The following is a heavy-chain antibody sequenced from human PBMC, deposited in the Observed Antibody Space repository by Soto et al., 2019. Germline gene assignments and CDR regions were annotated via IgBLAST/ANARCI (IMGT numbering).Heavy chain of an antibody. J-gene: IGHJ3*02. CDR3: YILVVPSATSGAFDI. D-gene: IGHD2-2*01. V-gene: IGHV1-69*06. CDR2: IIPIFGTA. CDR1: GGTFSSYA. Sequence: ASVKVSCKASGGTFSSYAISWVRQAPGQGLEWMGGIIPIFGTASYAQKFQGRVTITADKSTSTAYIELSSLSSEDTSVYYCYILVVPSATSGAFDIWGEGTMVTVTS.